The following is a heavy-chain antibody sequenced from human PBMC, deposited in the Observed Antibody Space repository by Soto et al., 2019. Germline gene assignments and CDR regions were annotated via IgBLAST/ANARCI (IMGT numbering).Heavy chain of an antibody. V-gene: IGHV2-5*02. Sequence: SGPTLVNPTQSLTLTCTVSGFSLSGDGVGVGWIRQPPGKALELLALIYWDDDQRYSPSLRTRLTITKDTSKNQVVLTMTNMDPVDTATYYCAHAFGGTSWPNDAFDIWGQGTVVTVSS. D-gene: IGHD3-3*02. CDR3: AHAFGGTSWPNDAFDI. J-gene: IGHJ3*02. CDR1: GFSLSGDGVG. CDR2: IYWDDDQ.